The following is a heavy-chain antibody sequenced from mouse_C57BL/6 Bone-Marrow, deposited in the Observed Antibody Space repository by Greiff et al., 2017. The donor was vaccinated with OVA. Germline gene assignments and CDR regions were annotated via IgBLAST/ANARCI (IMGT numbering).Heavy chain of an antibody. D-gene: IGHD2-4*01. CDR2: IDPSDSYT. CDR3: AIRDYGPFAY. Sequence: VQLQQPGAELVRPGTSVKLSCKASGYTFTSYWMHWVKQRPGQGLEWIGVIDPSDSYTNYNQKFKGKATLTVDTSSSTAYMHLSSLTSEDSAVYYCAIRDYGPFAYWGQGTLVTVSA. J-gene: IGHJ3*01. CDR1: GYTFTSYW. V-gene: IGHV1-59*01.